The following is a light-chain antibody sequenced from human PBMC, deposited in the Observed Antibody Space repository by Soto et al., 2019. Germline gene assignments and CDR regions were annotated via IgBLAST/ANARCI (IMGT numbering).Light chain of an antibody. Sequence: QSVLTQPPSMSGTPGQRVTISCSGSSSNIADNTLNWYQQLPGTAPKLLIYNDNDRPSGVPDRFSGSKSDTSASLAISGLQSEDEADYYCATWDVNLNGRVFGGGTKLTVL. J-gene: IGLJ3*02. V-gene: IGLV1-44*01. CDR1: SSNIADNT. CDR3: ATWDVNLNGRV. CDR2: NDN.